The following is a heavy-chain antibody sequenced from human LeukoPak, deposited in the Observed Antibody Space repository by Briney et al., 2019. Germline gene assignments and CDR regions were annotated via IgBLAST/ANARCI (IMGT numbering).Heavy chain of an antibody. Sequence: RSSETLSLTCTVSGGSISSYYWSWIRQPAGKGLEWIGRIYTSGSTNYNPSLKSRVTMSVDTSKNQLSLKLSSVTAADTAVYYCARDPRITGTTLGYYYYGMDVWGQGTTVTVSS. CDR3: ARDPRITGTTLGYYYYGMDV. J-gene: IGHJ6*02. V-gene: IGHV4-4*07. CDR1: GGSISSYY. D-gene: IGHD1-14*01. CDR2: IYTSGST.